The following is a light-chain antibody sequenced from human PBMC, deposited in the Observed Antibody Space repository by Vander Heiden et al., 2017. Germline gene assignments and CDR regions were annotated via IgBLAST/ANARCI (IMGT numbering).Light chain of an antibody. Sequence: QSALTQPASVSGSPGPSITISCTGTSSDVGGYTYVSWYQQHPGKAPTLMIYDVSNRPSGVSNRFSGSKSGNTASLTISGLQAEDEADYYCSSYTSSSTEVFGTGTKVTVL. V-gene: IGLV2-14*01. J-gene: IGLJ1*01. CDR3: SSYTSSSTEV. CDR2: DVS. CDR1: SSDVGGYTY.